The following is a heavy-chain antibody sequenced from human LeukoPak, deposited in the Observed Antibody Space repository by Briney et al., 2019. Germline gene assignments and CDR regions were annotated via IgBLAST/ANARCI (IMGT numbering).Heavy chain of an antibody. CDR3: AGQISSSWYYYYYGMDV. CDR2: ISGSGGST. CDR1: GFTFSSYA. J-gene: IGHJ6*02. Sequence: GGSLRLPCAASGFTFSSYAMSWVRQAPGKGLEWVSAISGSGGSTYYADSVKGRFTISRDNSKNTLYLQMNSLRAEDTAVYYCAGQISSSWYYYYYGMDVWGQGTTVTVSS. D-gene: IGHD6-13*01. V-gene: IGHV3-23*01.